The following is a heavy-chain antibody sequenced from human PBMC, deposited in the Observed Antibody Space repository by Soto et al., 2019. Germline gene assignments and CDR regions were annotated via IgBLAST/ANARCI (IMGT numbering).Heavy chain of an antibody. CDR2: ISYDGSNK. V-gene: IGHV3-30*18. CDR1: GFTFSSYG. Sequence: PGGSLRLSCAASGFTFSSYGMHWVRQAPGKGLEWVAVISYDGSNKYYADSVKGRFTISRDNSKNTLYLQMNSLRAEDTAVYYCAKDRWNSGSYSRPHFDYWGQGTLVTVSS. CDR3: AKDRWNSGSYSRPHFDY. D-gene: IGHD1-26*01. J-gene: IGHJ4*02.